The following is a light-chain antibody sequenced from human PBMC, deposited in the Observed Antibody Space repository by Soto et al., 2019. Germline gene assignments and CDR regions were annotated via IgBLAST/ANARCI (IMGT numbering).Light chain of an antibody. CDR1: QTVRNNY. J-gene: IGKJ5*01. CDR3: QHYDTSPAAT. V-gene: IGKV3-20*01. Sequence: EIVLTQSPATLSSSPWDRATLSCRASQTVRNNYLAWYQQKPGQAPRLLIYDASSRATGIPDRFSGGGSGTDFTLTISRLEPEDFAVYYCQHYDTSPAATFGQGTRLEIK. CDR2: DAS.